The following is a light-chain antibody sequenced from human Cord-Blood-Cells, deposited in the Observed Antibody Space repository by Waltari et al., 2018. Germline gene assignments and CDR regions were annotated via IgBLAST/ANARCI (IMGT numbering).Light chain of an antibody. J-gene: IGLJ1*01. CDR3: CSYAGSYV. CDR2: EGS. CDR1: SRAVGSYNL. Sequence: QSALPQPASVSGSPGQSIPISCPAPSRAVGSYNLVSWYQQPPGKAPKRMIYEGSKRPSGVSNRFSGSKSGNTASLTISGRQAEDEADYYCCSYAGSYVFGTGTKVTVL. V-gene: IGLV2-23*01.